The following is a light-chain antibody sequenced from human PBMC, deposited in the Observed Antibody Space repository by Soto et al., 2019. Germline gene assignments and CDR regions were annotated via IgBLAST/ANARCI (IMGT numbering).Light chain of an antibody. J-gene: IGLJ2*01. CDR1: QLGDKY. V-gene: IGLV3-1*01. CDR2: QDA. CDR3: QAWDSSTVV. Sequence: SYELTQPPSVSVSPGQTASITCSGDQLGDKYACWYQQKPGQSPVLVIYQDAKRPSGIPERFSGSNPGNTATLTISGTQAMDEADYYCQAWDSSTVVFGGGTKVTVL.